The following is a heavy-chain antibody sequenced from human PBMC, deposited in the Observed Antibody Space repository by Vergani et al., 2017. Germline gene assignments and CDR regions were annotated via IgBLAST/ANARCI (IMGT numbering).Heavy chain of an antibody. CDR2: INHSGST. V-gene: IGHV4-34*01. CDR1: GGSFSGYY. J-gene: IGHJ4*02. Sequence: QVQLQQWGAGLLKPSETLSLTCAVYGGSFSGYYWSWIRQPPGKGLEWIGEINHSGSTNYNPSLKSRVTISVDTSKNQFSLKLSSVTAADTAVYYCAGASSIAARFFDYWGQGTLVTVSS. CDR3: AGASSIAARFFDY. D-gene: IGHD6-6*01.